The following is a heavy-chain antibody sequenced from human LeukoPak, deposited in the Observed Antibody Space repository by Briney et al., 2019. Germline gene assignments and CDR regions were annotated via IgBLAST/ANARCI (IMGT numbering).Heavy chain of an antibody. V-gene: IGHV3-53*05. CDR2: IYSGGST. CDR1: GFTVSSNY. D-gene: IGHD3-22*01. Sequence: PGGSLRLSCAASGFTVSSNYMSWVRQAPGKGLEWVSIIYSGGSTYYADSVKGRSTISRDNSENTLYLQMNSLRAEDTAVYYCARDNGLDSSGYFPGSYWGQGTLVSVSS. J-gene: IGHJ4*02. CDR3: ARDNGLDSSGYFPGSY.